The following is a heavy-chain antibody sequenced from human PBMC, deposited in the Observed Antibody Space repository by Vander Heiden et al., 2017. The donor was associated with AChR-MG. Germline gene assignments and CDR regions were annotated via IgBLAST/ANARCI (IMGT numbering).Heavy chain of an antibody. D-gene: IGHD6-13*01. Sequence: EVQPVESGGVVVQPGGSLRLSCAASGFPFADCTMHWVRQAPVKGLEWVSLISWDGGSTYYADSVKGRFTISRDNSKNSLYLQMNSLRTEDTALYYCAKGRGSYSSSWYPPYANWGQGTLVTVSS. J-gene: IGHJ4*02. V-gene: IGHV3-43*01. CDR1: GFPFADCT. CDR3: AKGRGSYSSSWYPPYAN. CDR2: ISWDGGST.